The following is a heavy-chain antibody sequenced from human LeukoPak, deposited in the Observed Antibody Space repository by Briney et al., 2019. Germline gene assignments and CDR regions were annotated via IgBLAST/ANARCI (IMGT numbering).Heavy chain of an antibody. V-gene: IGHV1-69*04. CDR3: AREDGDYVDHYYYGMDV. Sequence: ASVKVSCKASVGTVSSYTISWVRQAPGQGLEWMGRIIPILGMANYAQKFQGRVTITADKTTSTAYMELSSLRSEDTAVYYCAREDGDYVDHYYYGMDVWGQGTTVTVSS. CDR2: IIPILGMA. CDR1: VGTVSSYT. D-gene: IGHD4-17*01. J-gene: IGHJ6*02.